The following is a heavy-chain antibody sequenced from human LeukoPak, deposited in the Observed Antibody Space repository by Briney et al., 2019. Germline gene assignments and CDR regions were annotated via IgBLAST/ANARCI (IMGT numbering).Heavy chain of an antibody. Sequence: ASVKVSCKASGYTFSGYYMHWVRQAPGQGLEWMGWINPNSGDTDYAQKFQGRVTMTRDTSISTAYIELTSLRSDDTAVYFCASGYDWGAYWGQGTLVTVSS. J-gene: IGHJ4*02. CDR1: GYTFSGYY. V-gene: IGHV1-2*02. D-gene: IGHD5-12*01. CDR2: INPNSGDT. CDR3: ASGYDWGAY.